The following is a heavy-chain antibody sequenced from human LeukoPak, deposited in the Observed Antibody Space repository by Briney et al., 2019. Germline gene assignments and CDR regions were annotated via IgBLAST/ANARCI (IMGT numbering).Heavy chain of an antibody. CDR1: EFTFSSYS. J-gene: IGHJ4*02. CDR2: ITNSGNSK. Sequence: SGGSLRLSCAASEFTFSSYSMNWVRQAPGKGLEWVSYITNSGNSKSYADSVKGRFTISRDNTKNSLYLQMNGLRAEDTAVYYCARTWSSGYLTFDYWGQGILVTVSS. V-gene: IGHV3-48*01. D-gene: IGHD3-22*01. CDR3: ARTWSSGYLTFDY.